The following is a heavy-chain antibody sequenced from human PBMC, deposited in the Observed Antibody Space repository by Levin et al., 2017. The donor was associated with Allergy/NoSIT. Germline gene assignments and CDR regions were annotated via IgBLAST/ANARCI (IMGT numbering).Heavy chain of an antibody. Sequence: GESLKISCKGSGYSFTSYWIGWVRQMPGKGLEWMGIIYPSDSDTRYSPSFQGQVTFSADKSISTAYLQWSSLRASDTAMYYCARHLISPRRWDAFDIWGQGTMVTVSS. CDR2: IYPSDSDT. J-gene: IGHJ3*02. CDR3: ARHLISPRRWDAFDI. V-gene: IGHV5-51*01. D-gene: IGHD6-6*01. CDR1: GYSFTSYW.